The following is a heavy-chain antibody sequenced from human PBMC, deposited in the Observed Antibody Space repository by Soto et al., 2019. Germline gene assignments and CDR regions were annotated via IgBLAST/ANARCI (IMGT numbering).Heavy chain of an antibody. J-gene: IGHJ6*02. Sequence: QITLKESGPTLVKPTQTLTLTCTFSGFSLTSGVVGVGWIRQPPGEALEWLALIYWNDEQYYNPSLRNRLTILRDPYKNQVVLTITNMDPFDTATFYCAHRLPGPSGYDVWGQGTTVTVS. CDR1: GFSLTSGVVG. CDR2: IYWNDEQ. V-gene: IGHV2-5*01. CDR3: AHRLPGPSGYDV. D-gene: IGHD6-13*01.